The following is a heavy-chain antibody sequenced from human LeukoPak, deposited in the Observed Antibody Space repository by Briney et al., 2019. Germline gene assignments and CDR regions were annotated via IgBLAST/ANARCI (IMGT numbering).Heavy chain of an antibody. CDR1: GFTFSSYA. D-gene: IGHD3-9*01. J-gene: IGHJ4*02. V-gene: IGHV3-23*01. CDR3: AKDRESLYDILTGPLNC. CDR2: ISGNGGST. Sequence: PGGSLRLSCAASGFTFSSYAMSWVRQAPGKGLEWVSAISGNGGSTYYADSVKGRFTISRDNSKNTLYLQMNSLRAEDTAVYYCAKDRESLYDILTGPLNCWGQGTLVTVSS.